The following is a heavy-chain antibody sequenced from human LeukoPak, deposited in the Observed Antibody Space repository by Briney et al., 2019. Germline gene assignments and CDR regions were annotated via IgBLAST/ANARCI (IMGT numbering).Heavy chain of an antibody. J-gene: IGHJ4*02. CDR2: TNTNTGHP. D-gene: IGHD2-21*02. Sequence: ASVKVSCKVSGYIFTSYALNWVRQAPGQGLEWLGWTNTNTGHPTYAQGFRGRFVLSLDTSVSTAYLQISSLKTEDSAVYYCARGDPESGHFDYWGQGTLVTVSS. V-gene: IGHV7-4-1*02. CDR3: ARGDPESGHFDY. CDR1: GYIFTSYA.